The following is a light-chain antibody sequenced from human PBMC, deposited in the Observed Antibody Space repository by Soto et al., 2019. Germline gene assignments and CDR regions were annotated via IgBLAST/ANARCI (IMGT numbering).Light chain of an antibody. CDR2: DAS. CDR1: QSVSGW. Sequence: DIQMTQSPSTLSASVGDTVTVTCRASQSVSGWLAWYQQKPGEAPKLLIYDASALPRGVPSRFSGSGSGTKFTLTIASLQHDDFEPYYCQQYETFYGTLGPGPKVDIK. V-gene: IGKV1-5*01. J-gene: IGKJ1*01. CDR3: QQYETFYGT.